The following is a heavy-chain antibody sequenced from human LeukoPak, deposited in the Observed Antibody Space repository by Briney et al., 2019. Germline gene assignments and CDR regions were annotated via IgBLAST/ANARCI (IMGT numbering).Heavy chain of an antibody. V-gene: IGHV1-2*02. CDR3: ARDLGGNALDI. J-gene: IGHJ3*02. D-gene: IGHD3-16*01. CDR2: INSNSGGA. CDR1: GYTFTANY. Sequence: ASVKVSCKASGYTFTANYMHWVRQAPGQGLGYMGWINSNSGGANYAQKFHGRVTMTRHTSISTVYMELSGLTSDDTAVYYCARDLGGNALDIWGQGTVVTVSS.